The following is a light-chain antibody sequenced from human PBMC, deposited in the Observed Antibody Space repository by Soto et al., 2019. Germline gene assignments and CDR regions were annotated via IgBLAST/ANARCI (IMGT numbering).Light chain of an antibody. CDR2: GNT. CDR1: SSNIWAGYD. CDR3: LSFDSSLSVV. Sequence: QSALTQPTAVSGAPGQRVTISCTGSSSNIWAGYDVHWYQQLPGRAPKLLIYGNTNRPSGVPDRFSGSKSGTSASLAITGLQAEDEADYYCLSFDSSLSVVFGGGTQLNVL. V-gene: IGLV1-40*01. J-gene: IGLJ2*01.